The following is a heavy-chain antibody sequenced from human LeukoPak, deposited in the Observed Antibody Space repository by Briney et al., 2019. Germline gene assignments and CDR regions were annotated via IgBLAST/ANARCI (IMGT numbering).Heavy chain of an antibody. V-gene: IGHV3-21*01. CDR1: GFTFSSYS. Sequence: GGSLRLSCAASGFTFSSYSMNWVRQAPGKGLEWVSSISSSSSYIYYADSVKGRFTISRDNAKNSLYLQMNSLRAEDTAVYYCAAYYDILTGYYYFDYWGRGTLVTVSS. J-gene: IGHJ4*02. CDR2: ISSSSSYI. D-gene: IGHD3-9*01. CDR3: AAYYDILTGYYYFDY.